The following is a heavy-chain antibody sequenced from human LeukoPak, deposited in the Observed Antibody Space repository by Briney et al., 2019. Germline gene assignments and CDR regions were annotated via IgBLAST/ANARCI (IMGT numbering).Heavy chain of an antibody. D-gene: IGHD2-15*01. CDR2: ISGSGGNT. J-gene: IGHJ4*02. CDR3: AKGSLGYCSGSCYYFDS. CDR1: GFTFSSYA. Sequence: PGGSLRLSCAASGFTFSSYAMSWVRQAPGKGLEWVSAISGSGGNTYYADSVKGRFTISRDNSKNTLYLQMNSLRAEDTAVYYCAKGSLGYCSGSCYYFDSWGQGTLVTVSS. V-gene: IGHV3-23*01.